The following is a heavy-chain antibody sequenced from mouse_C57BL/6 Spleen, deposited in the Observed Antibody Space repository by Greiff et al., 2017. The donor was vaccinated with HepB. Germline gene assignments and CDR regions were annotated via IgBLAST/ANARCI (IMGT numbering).Heavy chain of an antibody. CDR3: TCYYYGSSPLDY. CDR1: GFNIKDYY. J-gene: IGHJ2*01. Sequence: EVMLVESGAELVRPGASVKLSCTASGFNIKDYYMHWVKQRPEQGLEWIGRIDPEDGDTEYAPKFQGKATMTADTSSNTAYLQLSSLTSEDTAVYYCTCYYYGSSPLDYWGQGTTLTVSS. CDR2: IDPEDGDT. V-gene: IGHV14-1*01. D-gene: IGHD1-1*01.